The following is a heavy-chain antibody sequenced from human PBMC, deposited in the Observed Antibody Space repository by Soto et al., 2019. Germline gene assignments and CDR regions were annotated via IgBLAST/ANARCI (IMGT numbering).Heavy chain of an antibody. CDR2: IIPIFGTA. CDR1: GGTFSSYA. J-gene: IGHJ4*02. CDR3: ARDAYGSGSYYNIYYFDC. D-gene: IGHD3-10*01. V-gene: IGHV1-69*01. Sequence: QVQLVQSGAEVKKPGSSVKVSCKASGGTFSSYAISWVRQAPGQGLEWMGGIIPIFGTANYAQKFQGRVTITADESTSTAYMELSSLRSEDTAVYYCARDAYGSGSYYNIYYFDCWGQGTLVTVSS.